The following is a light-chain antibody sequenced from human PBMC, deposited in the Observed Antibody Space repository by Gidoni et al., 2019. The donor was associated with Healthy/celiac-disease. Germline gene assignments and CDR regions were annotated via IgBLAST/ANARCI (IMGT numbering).Light chain of an antibody. CDR2: DAS. Sequence: DIQMTQSPSSLSASVGDRVTITCQASQDISNYLNWYQQKPGKAAKLLIYDASNLETGVTSRFSGSGSGTDFTFTISSLQPEDIATYYCQQYDNLPTFGQGTRLEIK. CDR3: QQYDNLPT. V-gene: IGKV1-33*01. J-gene: IGKJ5*01. CDR1: QDISNY.